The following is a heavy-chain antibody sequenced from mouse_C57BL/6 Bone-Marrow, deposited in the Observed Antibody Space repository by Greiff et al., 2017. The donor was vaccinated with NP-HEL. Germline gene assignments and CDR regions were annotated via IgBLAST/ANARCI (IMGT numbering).Heavy chain of an antibody. Sequence: QVQLQQSGAELVRPGASVTLSCKASGYTFTDYEMHWVKQTPVHGLEWIGAIDPETGGTAYNQKFKGKAILTVDKSSSTAYMQLSSLTSEDSAVYYCASYYYGSRYFDYWGQGTTLTVSS. V-gene: IGHV1-15*01. CDR2: IDPETGGT. CDR1: GYTFTDYE. D-gene: IGHD1-1*01. J-gene: IGHJ2*01. CDR3: ASYYYGSRYFDY.